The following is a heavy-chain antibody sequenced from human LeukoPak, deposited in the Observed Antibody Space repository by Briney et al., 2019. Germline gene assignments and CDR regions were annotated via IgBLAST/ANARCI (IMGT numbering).Heavy chain of an antibody. J-gene: IGHJ4*02. CDR1: GFTFSSYE. CDR2: ISSSSSTI. D-gene: IGHD2-2*01. Sequence: GGSLRLSCAASGFTFSSYEMNWVRQAPGKGLEWVSYISSSSSTIYYADSVKGRFTISRDNSKNTLYLQMNSLRPEDTSVYYCARSPTSWYFDYWGQGTLVTVSS. CDR3: ARSPTSWYFDY. V-gene: IGHV3-48*03.